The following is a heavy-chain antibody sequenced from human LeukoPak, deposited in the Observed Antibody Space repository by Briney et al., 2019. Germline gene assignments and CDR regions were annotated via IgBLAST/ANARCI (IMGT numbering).Heavy chain of an antibody. Sequence: GASVKVSCKASGFTFTSSAVQWVRQARGQRLEWIGWIVVGSGNTNYAQKFQERVTITRDMSTSTAYMELSSLRSEDTAVYYCARRSAAGILNNGDFDYWGQGTLVTVSS. J-gene: IGHJ4*02. V-gene: IGHV1-58*01. D-gene: IGHD6-13*01. CDR1: GFTFTSSA. CDR3: ARRSAAGILNNGDFDY. CDR2: IVVGSGNT.